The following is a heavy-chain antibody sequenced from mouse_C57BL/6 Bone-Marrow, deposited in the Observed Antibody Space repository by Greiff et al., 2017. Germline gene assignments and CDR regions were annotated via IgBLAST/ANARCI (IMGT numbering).Heavy chain of an antibody. CDR2: IYPGDGDT. Sequence: QVQLQQSGPELVKPGASVKISCKASGYAFSSSWMNWVKQRPGKGLEWIGRIYPGDGDTNYNGKFKGKATLTADKSSSTAYMQLSSLTSEDSAVYFCARRGLLTAWFADWGQGTLVTVSA. CDR3: ARRGLLTAWFAD. CDR1: GYAFSSSW. D-gene: IGHD2-3*01. J-gene: IGHJ3*01. V-gene: IGHV1-82*01.